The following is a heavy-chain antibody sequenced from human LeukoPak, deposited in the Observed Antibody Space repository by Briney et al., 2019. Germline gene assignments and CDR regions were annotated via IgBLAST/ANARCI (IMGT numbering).Heavy chain of an antibody. CDR2: IITYNGNT. D-gene: IGHD4-17*01. CDR3: AKTTVTSEEYFYYYMDV. CDR1: GFTFTSYG. J-gene: IGHJ6*03. Sequence: ASVTVSCKASGFTFTSYGITWVRRAPGQGLEWMGWIITYNGNTHYAQKLQGRVTLTTDTSTNTAYMELRGLRSDDTAVYYCAKTTVTSEEYFYYYMDVWGKGTTVTVSS. V-gene: IGHV1-18*01.